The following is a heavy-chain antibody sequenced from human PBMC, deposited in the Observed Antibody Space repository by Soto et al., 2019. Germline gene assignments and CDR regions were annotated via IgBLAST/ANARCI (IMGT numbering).Heavy chain of an antibody. D-gene: IGHD3-3*01. Sequence: EVQLVESGGGLVPPGGSLKLSCAGSGFTFSGSVLHWVRQASGKGLEWIGRMRSKGNNYATAYAASVKDRFTISRDDSKNTAYLQMDSLRSEDTAVYYCAKSLSDCWGGSPMYYFDYWGQGTLVTVSS. CDR3: AKSLSDCWGGSPMYYFDY. V-gene: IGHV3-73*02. CDR1: GFTFSGSV. CDR2: MRSKGNNYAT. J-gene: IGHJ4*02.